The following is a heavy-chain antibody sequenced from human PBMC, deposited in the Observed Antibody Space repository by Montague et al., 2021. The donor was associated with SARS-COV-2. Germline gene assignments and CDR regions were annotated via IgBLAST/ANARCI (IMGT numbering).Heavy chain of an antibody. CDR1: GVSITSTIW. J-gene: IGHJ4*02. CDR3: AGKVLTVPADY. CDR2: ISYGGIA. Sequence: SETLSLTCAVSGVSITSTIWWSLVRQPPGKGLEWIGEISYGGIATYNPSLKSRATISMDRSRNLFSLKLSSVTAADTAIYYCAGKVLTVPADYWGQGTLVTVS. D-gene: IGHD4-11*01. V-gene: IGHV4-4*02.